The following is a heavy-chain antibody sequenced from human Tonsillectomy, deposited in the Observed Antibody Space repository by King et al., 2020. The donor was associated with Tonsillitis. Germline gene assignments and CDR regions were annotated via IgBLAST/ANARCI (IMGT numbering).Heavy chain of an antibody. CDR1: GFTFSSYG. V-gene: IGHV3-30*03. J-gene: IGHJ4*02. CDR3: ARGRSDFDVLTGYRNFDS. D-gene: IGHD3-9*01. CDR2: ISYDGINK. Sequence: HVQLVESGGGVVQPGRSLRLSCAASGFTFSSYGIHWVRQAPGKGLEWVAVISYDGINKFYADSVKGRFTISRDNSKNTLYLQINSLRGEDTAVYYCARGRSDFDVLTGYRNFDSWGQGTLVTVSS.